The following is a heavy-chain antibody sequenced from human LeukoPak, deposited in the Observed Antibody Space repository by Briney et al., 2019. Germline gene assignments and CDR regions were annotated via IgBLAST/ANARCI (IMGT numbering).Heavy chain of an antibody. CDR2: ISWNSGSI. CDR3: AKEGYSYGPRGFDY. J-gene: IGHJ4*02. D-gene: IGHD5-18*01. Sequence: PGGSLRLSCAASGFTFDDYAMHWVRQAPGKGLEWVSGISWNSGSIGYADSVKGRFTISRDNAKNSLYLQMNSLRAEDTALYYCAKEGYSYGPRGFDYWGQGTLVTVSS. V-gene: IGHV3-9*01. CDR1: GFTFDDYA.